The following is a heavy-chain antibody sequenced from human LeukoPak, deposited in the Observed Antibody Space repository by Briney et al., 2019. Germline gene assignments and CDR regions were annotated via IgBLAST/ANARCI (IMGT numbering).Heavy chain of an antibody. J-gene: IGHJ4*02. CDR3: AKGPNYFDS. Sequence: GGSLRLSCAASGFSFRNYWMHWVRQAPGKGLVWVTRMNSDGSATYYADSVQGRFTISRDNAKNTLYLQMNRLRAEDTAMYFCAKGPNYFDSWGQGTLVTVSS. V-gene: IGHV3-74*01. CDR2: MNSDGSAT. CDR1: GFSFRNYW.